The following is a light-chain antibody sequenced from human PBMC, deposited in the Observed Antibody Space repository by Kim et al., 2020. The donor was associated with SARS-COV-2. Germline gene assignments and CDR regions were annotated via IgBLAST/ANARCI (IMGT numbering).Light chain of an antibody. CDR1: QRVSSSY. V-gene: IGKV3-20*01. Sequence: EIVLTQSPGTLSLSPGERATLSCRASQRVSSSYLAWYQQKPGQAPRLLIYGASSRATGIPDRFSGSGSGTDFTLTISRLEPEDFAVYYCQQYGSSPSLGQGTKLEIK. CDR3: QQYGSSPS. CDR2: GAS. J-gene: IGKJ2*03.